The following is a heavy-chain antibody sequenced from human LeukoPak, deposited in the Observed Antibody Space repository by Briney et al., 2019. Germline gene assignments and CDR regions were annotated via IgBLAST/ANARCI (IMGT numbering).Heavy chain of an antibody. CDR3: ARDILAGTSSYFDY. J-gene: IGHJ4*02. CDR2: IWYDGSNK. CDR1: GFTFSSYG. D-gene: IGHD6-19*01. V-gene: IGHV3-33*01. Sequence: GGSLRLSCAASGFTFSSYGMHWVRRAPGKGLEWVAVIWYDGSNKYYADSVKGRFTISRDNSKNTLYLQMNSLRAEDTAVYYCARDILAGTSSYFDYWGQGTLVTVSS.